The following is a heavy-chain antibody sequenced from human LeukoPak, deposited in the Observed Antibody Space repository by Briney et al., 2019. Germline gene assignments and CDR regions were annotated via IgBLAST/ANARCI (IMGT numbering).Heavy chain of an antibody. CDR3: ARGNRLYSSSWSSLPFDI. Sequence: ASVKVSCKASGYTFTNYDINWVRQATGQGLEWMGWMNPRSGYTGYPQKFQGRVTMTGNTSISTAYMELNSLTSEDTAVYYCARGNRLYSSSWSSLPFDIWGQGSMATVSS. CDR2: MNPRSGYT. CDR1: GYTFTNYD. V-gene: IGHV1-8*01. D-gene: IGHD6-13*01. J-gene: IGHJ3*02.